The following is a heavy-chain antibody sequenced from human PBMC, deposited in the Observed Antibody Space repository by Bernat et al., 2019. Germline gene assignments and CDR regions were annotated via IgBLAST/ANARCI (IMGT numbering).Heavy chain of an antibody. Sequence: EVQLVESGGGLVKPGGSLRLSCAASGFTFSSYSMNWVRQAPGKGLEWVSSISSSSSYIYYADSVKGRFTISRDNAKNSLYLQMNSLRAEDMAVYYCARGRVATIDFGYWGQGTLVTVSS. D-gene: IGHD5-12*01. CDR2: ISSSSSYI. J-gene: IGHJ4*02. CDR3: ARGRVATIDFGY. V-gene: IGHV3-21*01. CDR1: GFTFSSYS.